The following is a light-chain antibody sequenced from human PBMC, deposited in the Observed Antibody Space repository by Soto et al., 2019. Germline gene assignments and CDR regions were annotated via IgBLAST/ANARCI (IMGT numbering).Light chain of an antibody. CDR1: PSISSW. V-gene: IGKV1-5*01. CDR2: DAS. J-gene: IGKJ2*01. Sequence: DIQMTQSPSTLSASVGDRVTITCRASPSISSWLAWYQHKPGKAPKLLSYDASSLESGVPSRFSGSGSGTELTLTVSSLQPDDFATYFCQQYNSYSPYTFGQGTKLEIK. CDR3: QQYNSYSPYT.